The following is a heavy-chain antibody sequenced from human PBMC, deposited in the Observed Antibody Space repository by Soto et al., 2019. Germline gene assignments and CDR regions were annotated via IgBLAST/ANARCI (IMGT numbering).Heavy chain of an antibody. J-gene: IGHJ4*02. CDR3: AREHDFWSNYCFDY. D-gene: IGHD3-3*01. CDR1: GYPFTSFG. V-gene: IGHV1-18*04. Sequence: QVQLVQSGAEVKKPGASVKVSCTASGYPFTSFGISWVRQAPGQGVEWMGWISPYNGDTSSAQNLQGRVTMTTDTSATTAYMELSSLRSEDTAVYYCAREHDFWSNYCFDYWGQGTLVIVSS. CDR2: ISPYNGDT.